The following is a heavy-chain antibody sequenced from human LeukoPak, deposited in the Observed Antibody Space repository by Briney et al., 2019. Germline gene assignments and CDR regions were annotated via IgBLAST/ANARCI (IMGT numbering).Heavy chain of an antibody. CDR3: ARLVRGVKNWFDP. D-gene: IGHD3-10*01. J-gene: IGHJ5*02. CDR2: INPNSGGT. Sequence: ASVKVSCKASGYTFTGYYMHWVRQAPGQGLEWMGWINPNSGGTTYAQKFQGRVTMTRDTSISTAYMELYSLRSDDTAVYYCARLVRGVKNWFDPWGQGTLVTVSS. CDR1: GYTFTGYY. V-gene: IGHV1-2*02.